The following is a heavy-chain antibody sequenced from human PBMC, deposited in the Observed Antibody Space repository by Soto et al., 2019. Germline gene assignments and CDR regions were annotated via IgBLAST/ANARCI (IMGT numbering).Heavy chain of an antibody. CDR3: VREMSGAMQSVVLDI. J-gene: IGHJ3*02. V-gene: IGHV1-18*01. CDR1: GYTFTSYG. CDR2: ISAYNGNT. D-gene: IGHD2-2*01. Sequence: ASVKVSCKASGYTFTSYGISWVRQAPGQGLEWMGWISAYNGNTNYAQKLQGRVTMTTDTSTSTAYMELRSLRSDDTAVYYCVREMSGAMQSVVLDIPGQGTIVTVS.